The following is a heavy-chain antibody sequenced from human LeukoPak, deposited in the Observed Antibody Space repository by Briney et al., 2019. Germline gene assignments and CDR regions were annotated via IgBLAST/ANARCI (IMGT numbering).Heavy chain of an antibody. V-gene: IGHV1-69*13. CDR1: GGTFSSYS. Sequence: SVKVSCKASGGTFSSYSISWVRQAPGQGLEWMGGIIPIFDTADYAQKFQGRVTTTADESTSTAYMELRSLRSEDTAIYYCAKLATSDTGETYWGQGTLVTVSS. CDR2: IIPIFDTA. J-gene: IGHJ4*02. CDR3: AKLATSDTGETY. D-gene: IGHD3-16*01.